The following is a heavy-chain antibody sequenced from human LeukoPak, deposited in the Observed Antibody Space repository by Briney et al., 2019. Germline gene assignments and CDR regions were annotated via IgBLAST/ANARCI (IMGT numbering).Heavy chain of an antibody. J-gene: IGHJ5*02. CDR1: GGSISSSSYY. Sequence: PSETLPLTCTVSGGSISSSSYYWGWIRQPPGKGLEWIGSIYYSGSTYYNPSLKSRVTISVDTSKNQFSLKLSSVTAADTAVYYCARDPDALDNEGWFDPWGQGTLVTVSS. D-gene: IGHD1-1*01. CDR3: ARDPDALDNEGWFDP. V-gene: IGHV4-39*07. CDR2: IYYSGST.